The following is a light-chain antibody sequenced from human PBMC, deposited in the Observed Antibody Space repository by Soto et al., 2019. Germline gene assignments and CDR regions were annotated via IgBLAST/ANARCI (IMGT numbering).Light chain of an antibody. CDR1: QSISSN. CDR3: QQSYSIPYP. CDR2: AAS. J-gene: IGKJ2*01. V-gene: IGKV1-39*01. Sequence: DIQMTQSASSLSASVGDRVTITCRASQSISSNLNWHQQKPGKAPKVLIYAASSLQSGVPSRFSGIGSGTDFTLTISILQPEYFATSSCQQSYSIPYPFGQGTKLEIK.